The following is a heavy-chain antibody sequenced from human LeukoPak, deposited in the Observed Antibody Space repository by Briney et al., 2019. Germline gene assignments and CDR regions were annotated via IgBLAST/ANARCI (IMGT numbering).Heavy chain of an antibody. CDR3: AKDSGYYDFWSGYSDYFDY. D-gene: IGHD3-3*01. V-gene: IGHV3-23*01. CDR2: ISGSGGST. Sequence: PGGSLRLSCAASGFTFGSYAMSWVRKAPGKGLEWVSAISGSGGSTYYADSVKGRFTISRDNSKNTLYLQMNSLRAEDTAVYYCAKDSGYYDFWSGYSDYFDYWGQGTLVTVSS. J-gene: IGHJ4*02. CDR1: GFTFGSYA.